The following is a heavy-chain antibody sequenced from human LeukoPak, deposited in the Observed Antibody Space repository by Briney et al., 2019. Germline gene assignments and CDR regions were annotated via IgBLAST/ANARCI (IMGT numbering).Heavy chain of an antibody. CDR3: ASGSGYSVLDY. D-gene: IGHD3-3*01. V-gene: IGHV3-74*01. CDR1: GFNLRNHW. Sequence: PGESLRLSCAASGFNLRNHWRHWVRQAPGKGLVWVSRLNSGGITTIYADSEKGRFTISRDNAKNPLYLQMHTLTGEDTAVYYCASGSGYSVLDYWGQGTLVSVSS. J-gene: IGHJ4*02. CDR2: LNSGGITT.